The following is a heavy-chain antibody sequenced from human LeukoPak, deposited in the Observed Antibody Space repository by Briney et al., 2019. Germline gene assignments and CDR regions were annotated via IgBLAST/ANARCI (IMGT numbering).Heavy chain of an antibody. V-gene: IGHV4-59*08. Sequence: SETLSLTCTVSGSSINNNFWTWVRQPPEKGLEWVGHIYSTVSANYNPSLKSLVLISGDASKNQMSLTLTSVTAADTAVYFCARHRDYYDTWGHGTLVTVSS. CDR2: IYSTVSA. CDR3: ARHRDYYDT. CDR1: GSSINNNF. J-gene: IGHJ4*01. D-gene: IGHD3-22*01.